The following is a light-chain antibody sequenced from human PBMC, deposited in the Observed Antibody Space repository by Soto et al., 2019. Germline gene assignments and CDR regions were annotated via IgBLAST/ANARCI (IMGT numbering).Light chain of an antibody. CDR1: QSVSSSY. Sequence: EIVLTQSPGTLSLSPGERATLSCRASQSVSSSYLAWYQQKPGQAPRLLIYGASSRATGIPDRFSGRGSGKDFTLTIRRLEPEDFVVYYWQQCGSSPPITFGQGTRLEIK. J-gene: IGKJ5*01. CDR3: QQCGSSPPIT. CDR2: GAS. V-gene: IGKV3-20*01.